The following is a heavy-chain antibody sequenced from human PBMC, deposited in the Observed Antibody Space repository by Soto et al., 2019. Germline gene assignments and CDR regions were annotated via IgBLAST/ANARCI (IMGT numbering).Heavy chain of an antibody. CDR2: IYYSGST. J-gene: IGHJ4*02. D-gene: IGHD3-22*01. V-gene: IGHV4-30-4*01. CDR3: ARVQYYYDSSGYYRYYFDY. Sequence: QVQLQESGPGLVKPSQTLSLTCTVSGGSISSGDYYWSWIRQPPGKGLEWIGYIYYSGSTYYNPSLQSRVTISVDTSKNQFSLKLSSVTAADTAVYYCARVQYYYDSSGYYRYYFDYWGQGTLVTVSS. CDR1: GGSISSGDYY.